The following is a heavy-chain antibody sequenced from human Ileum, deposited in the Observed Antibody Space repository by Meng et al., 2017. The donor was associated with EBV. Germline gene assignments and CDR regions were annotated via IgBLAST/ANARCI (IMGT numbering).Heavy chain of an antibody. J-gene: IGHJ4*02. CDR2: IYYRGNT. Sequence: QVPSQPWAAGPLKPSETLSLPCTVRGCSIRTGNFFWGWIRQSPGKALECIGTIYYRGNTFYNPSLKSRLTISIDTSKNEFSLTLRSVTAADTALYYCASAYDYGDYEAFAYWGPGSLVTVSS. V-gene: IGHV4-39*07. D-gene: IGHD4-17*01. CDR1: GCSIRTGNFF. CDR3: ASAYDYGDYEAFAY.